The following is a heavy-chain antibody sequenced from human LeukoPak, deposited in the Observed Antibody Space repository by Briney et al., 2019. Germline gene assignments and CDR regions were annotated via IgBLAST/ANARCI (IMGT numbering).Heavy chain of an antibody. CDR1: GYTFTSYG. D-gene: IGHD7-27*01. CDR2: ISAYNGNT. CDR3: ARDWMWGPNWVSSGGY. Sequence: ASVKVSCKASGYTFTSYGISWVRQAPGQGLEWMGWISAYNGNTNYAQKLQGRVTMTTDTSTSTAYMELRSLRSDDTAVYYCARDWMWGPNWVSSGGYWGQGTLVTVSS. V-gene: IGHV1-18*01. J-gene: IGHJ4*02.